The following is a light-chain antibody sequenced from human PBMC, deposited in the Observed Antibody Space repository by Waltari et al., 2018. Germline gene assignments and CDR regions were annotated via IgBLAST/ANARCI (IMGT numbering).Light chain of an antibody. CDR3: QQLKSYPRT. Sequence: DIQLTQSPSFLSASVGDRVTITCRASQGIISYLAWYQQKPGKAPKVLIYGASTLQRGVPSRFSGSGSGTEFTLTIRSLQPEDFATYYCQQLKSYPRTFGQGTKLEIK. V-gene: IGKV1-9*01. CDR1: QGIISY. CDR2: GAS. J-gene: IGKJ2*02.